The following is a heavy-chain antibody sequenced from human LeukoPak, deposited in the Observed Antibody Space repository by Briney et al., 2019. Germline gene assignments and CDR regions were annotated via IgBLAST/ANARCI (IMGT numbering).Heavy chain of an antibody. CDR2: LNPSGGSS. CDR3: ARVGQGVLDI. CDR1: GYTVTSYY. D-gene: IGHD6-13*01. V-gene: IGHV1-46*01. J-gene: IGHJ3*02. Sequence: ASVKVSRKASGYTVTSYYMHWVRQAPGQGLEWMGILNPSGGSSSYAQKFQGRATLTRATSTSTAYMELSSLRSEDTAVYYCARVGQGVLDIWGQGTMVTVSS.